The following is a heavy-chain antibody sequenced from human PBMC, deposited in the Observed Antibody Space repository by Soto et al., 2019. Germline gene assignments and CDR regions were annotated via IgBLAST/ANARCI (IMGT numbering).Heavy chain of an antibody. J-gene: IGHJ4*02. CDR1: GFTFNDFE. CDR3: ARGFGRFNY. Sequence: EVQLLESGGGLVQPGGSLRLSCGVSGFTFNDFEMNWVRQAPGKGLEWLAYIDGSGTTKKYADSVRGRFTISRANPNNSLFLQMSSLSAAATAIYSCARGFGRFNYWGQGTLVSVSS. D-gene: IGHD3-10*01. CDR2: IDGSGTTK. V-gene: IGHV3-48*03.